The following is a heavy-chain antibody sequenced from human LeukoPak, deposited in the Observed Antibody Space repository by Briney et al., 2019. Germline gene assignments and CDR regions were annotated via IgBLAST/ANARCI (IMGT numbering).Heavy chain of an antibody. D-gene: IGHD3-16*01. Sequence: SETLSLTCTVSGGSFSNYYWSWMRQPPGKGLEWIGEINHSGSTNYNPSLKSRVTISVDTSKKQFSLRLNAVTAADTAVFYCASLRVPGYFDYWGQGTLVTVSS. CDR3: ASLRVPGYFDY. V-gene: IGHV4-34*01. CDR2: INHSGST. J-gene: IGHJ4*03. CDR1: GGSFSNYY.